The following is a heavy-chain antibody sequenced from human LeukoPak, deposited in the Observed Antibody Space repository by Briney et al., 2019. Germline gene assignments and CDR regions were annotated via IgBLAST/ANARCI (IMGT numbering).Heavy chain of an antibody. Sequence: GGTLRLSCAASGFTFSSYGIHWVRQAPGKGLEWVAVISHDGSNKYYADSVKGRFTISRDNSKNTLYLQMNSLRAEDTAVYYCAKEGGIAVAGYDYWGQGTLVTVSS. V-gene: IGHV3-30*18. D-gene: IGHD6-19*01. CDR3: AKEGGIAVAGYDY. CDR1: GFTFSSYG. CDR2: ISHDGSNK. J-gene: IGHJ4*02.